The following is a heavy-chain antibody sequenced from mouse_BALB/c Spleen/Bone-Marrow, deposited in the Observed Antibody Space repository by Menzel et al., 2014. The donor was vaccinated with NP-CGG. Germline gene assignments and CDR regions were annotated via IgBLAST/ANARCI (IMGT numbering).Heavy chain of an antibody. CDR1: GFTFTDYY. D-gene: IGHD1-1*01. CDR3: ARDGYYYGSMWFAY. J-gene: IGHJ3*01. V-gene: IGHV7-3*02. Sequence: EVQLVESGGGLVQPGGSLRLSCATSGFTFTDYYMSWVRQPPGKALGWLGFIRNKANGYTTEYSASVKGRLTISRDNSQSILYLQMNTLRAEDSATYYCARDGYYYGSMWFAYWGQGTLVTVSA. CDR2: IRNKANGYTT.